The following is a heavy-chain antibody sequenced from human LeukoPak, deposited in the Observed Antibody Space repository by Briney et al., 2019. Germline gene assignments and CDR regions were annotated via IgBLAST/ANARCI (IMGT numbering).Heavy chain of an antibody. CDR2: IYYSGST. Sequence: PSETLSLACTVSGGSISSSSYFWGWIRQPPGKGLEWFGNIYYSGSTYYNPSLKSRVSVSVDTSKNQFSLKLSSVTAADTAVYYCARLYGGSYQFDYWGQGTLVIVSS. J-gene: IGHJ4*02. CDR1: GGSISSSSYF. V-gene: IGHV4-39*01. D-gene: IGHD1-26*01. CDR3: ARLYGGSYQFDY.